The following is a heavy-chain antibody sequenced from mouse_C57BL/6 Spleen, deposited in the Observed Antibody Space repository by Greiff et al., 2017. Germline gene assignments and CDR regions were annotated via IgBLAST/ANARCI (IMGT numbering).Heavy chain of an antibody. CDR1: GYTFTSYW. CDR3: ARYYGSSYAMDY. CDR2: INPSNGGT. D-gene: IGHD1-1*01. V-gene: IGHV1-53*01. J-gene: IGHJ4*01. Sequence: VQLQQPGPELVKPGASVKLSCKASGYTFTSYWMHWVKQRPGQGLEWIGNINPSNGGTNYNEKFKSKATLTVDKSSSTAYMQHSILTSDDSAVYYCARYYGSSYAMDYWGQGTSVTVSS.